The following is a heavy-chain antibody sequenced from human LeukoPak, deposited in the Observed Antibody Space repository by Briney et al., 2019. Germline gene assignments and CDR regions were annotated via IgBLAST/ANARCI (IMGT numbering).Heavy chain of an antibody. V-gene: IGHV1-2*06. Sequence: ASVKVSCKTSGYTFIDYYIHWVRQAPGQGLEWMGRINPTTGGTDYAQKFRGKVSMTRDTSISTAYMEPSRLRSDDTAVYYCATLGEDNTDTPFDYWGQGTLVTVSS. J-gene: IGHJ4*02. D-gene: IGHD3-16*01. CDR1: GYTFIDYY. CDR3: ATLGEDNTDTPFDY. CDR2: INPTTGGT.